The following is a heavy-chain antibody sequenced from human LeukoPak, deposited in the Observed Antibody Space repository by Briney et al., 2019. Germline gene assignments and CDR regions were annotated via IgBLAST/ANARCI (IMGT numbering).Heavy chain of an antibody. CDR2: IIPIFGTA. D-gene: IGHD1-26*01. CDR1: GGTFSSYA. CDR3: ARDHRWELPLDY. J-gene: IGHJ4*02. V-gene: IGHV1-69*13. Sequence: GASVKVSCKASGGTFSSYAISWVRQAPGQGLGWMGGIIPIFGTANYAQKFQGRVTITADESTSTAYMELSSLRSEDTAVYYCARDHRWELPLDYWGQGTLVTVSS.